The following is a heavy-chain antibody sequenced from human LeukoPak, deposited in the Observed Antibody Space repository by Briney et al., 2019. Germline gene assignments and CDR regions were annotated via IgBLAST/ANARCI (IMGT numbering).Heavy chain of an antibody. Sequence: PSETLSLTCTVSGGSISSYYWSWIRQPPGKGLEWIGYIYYSGSTNYNPSLKSRVTISVDTSKNQFSLKLSSVTAADTAVYYCARQTGIAAAEPDYWGQGTLVTVSS. V-gene: IGHV4-59*01. CDR2: IYYSGST. J-gene: IGHJ4*02. D-gene: IGHD6-13*01. CDR1: GGSISSYY. CDR3: ARQTGIAAAEPDY.